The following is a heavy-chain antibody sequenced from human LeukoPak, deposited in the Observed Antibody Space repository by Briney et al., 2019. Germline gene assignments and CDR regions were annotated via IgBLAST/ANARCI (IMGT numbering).Heavy chain of an antibody. D-gene: IGHD6-6*01. CDR3: ATFTRSSSSHYYYYAMDV. J-gene: IGHJ6*02. CDR1: ARSISMSTYY. Sequence: PSETLSLTCTVSARSISMSTYYWGWIRQPPGKGLECIGSTHFSGNSYYNPSPSLKSRVTISVDTSKNQFSLNVISVTAADTAVYYCATFTRSSSSHYYYYAMDVWGQGATVTVSS. CDR2: THFSGNS. V-gene: IGHV4-39*01.